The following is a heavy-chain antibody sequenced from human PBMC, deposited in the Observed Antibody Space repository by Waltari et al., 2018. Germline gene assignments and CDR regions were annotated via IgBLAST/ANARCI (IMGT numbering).Heavy chain of an antibody. CDR1: GASISSHT. CDR3: ARHIAGRSGWFSGFDY. CDR2: IYYSGST. D-gene: IGHD6-19*01. Sequence: QVQLQESGPGLVKPSETLSLTCTVSGASISSHTWSWIRHPPGKGLEWIGYIYYSGSTNYNPSLKSRVTISVDTSKNQFSLKLSSVTAADTAVYYCARHIAGRSGWFSGFDYWGQGTLVTVSS. J-gene: IGHJ4*02. V-gene: IGHV4-59*11.